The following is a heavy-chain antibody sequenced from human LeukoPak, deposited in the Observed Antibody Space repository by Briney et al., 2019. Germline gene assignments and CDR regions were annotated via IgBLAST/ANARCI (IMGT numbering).Heavy chain of an antibody. CDR3: AVGDGYNFSFDY. Sequence: GGSLRLSCAASGFTVSSNYMSWVRQAPGKGLEWVSVIYSGGSTYYADSVKGRFTISRDNSKNTLYLQMNSLGAEDTAVYYCAVGDGYNFSFDYWGQGTLVTVSS. CDR2: IYSGGST. D-gene: IGHD5-24*01. J-gene: IGHJ4*02. V-gene: IGHV3-53*01. CDR1: GFTVSSNY.